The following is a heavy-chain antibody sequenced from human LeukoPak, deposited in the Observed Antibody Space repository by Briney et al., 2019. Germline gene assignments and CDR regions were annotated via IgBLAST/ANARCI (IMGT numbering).Heavy chain of an antibody. D-gene: IGHD1-20*01. V-gene: IGHV4-59*01. CDR3: ARYSYYNWNDNNNSGAFDI. Sequence: PSETLSLTCTVSGGSISSYYWSWIRQPPGKGLEWIGYIYYSGSTNYNPSLKSRVTISVDTSKNQFSLKLSSVTAADTAVYYCARYSYYNWNDNNNSGAFDIWGQGTMVTVSS. J-gene: IGHJ3*02. CDR1: GGSISSYY. CDR2: IYYSGST.